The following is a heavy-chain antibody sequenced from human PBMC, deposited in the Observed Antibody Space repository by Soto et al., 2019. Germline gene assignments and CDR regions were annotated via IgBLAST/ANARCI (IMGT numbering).Heavy chain of an antibody. J-gene: IGHJ6*03. Sequence: QDQLVQSGVEVKKPGASVKVSCKASGYSFTNYGITWVRQAPGQGFEWMGWISAYNGNTNYAQKFQGRVTLTTDASTSTAYLELRSLRSDDTAVYHCARDRGVAPPVAGNTHYYYYMDVWGKGTTVTVSS. CDR3: ARDRGVAPPVAGNTHYYYYMDV. CDR2: ISAYNGNT. V-gene: IGHV1-18*01. D-gene: IGHD6-19*01. CDR1: GYSFTNYG.